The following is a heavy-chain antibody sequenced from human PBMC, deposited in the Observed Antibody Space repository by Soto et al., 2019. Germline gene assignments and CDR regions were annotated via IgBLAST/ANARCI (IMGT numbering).Heavy chain of an antibody. V-gene: IGHV3-33*01. Sequence: PGGSLRLSCAASGFTFSTYGMHWVRQAPGKGLEWVAVIWYDGSNKYYVDSVKGRFSISRDNSKNTLYLQMNSLRAEDTAVYYCARAYEGDYFDYWGQGTLVTVSS. CDR3: ARAYEGDYFDY. D-gene: IGHD3-16*01. J-gene: IGHJ4*02. CDR2: IWYDGSNK. CDR1: GFTFSTYG.